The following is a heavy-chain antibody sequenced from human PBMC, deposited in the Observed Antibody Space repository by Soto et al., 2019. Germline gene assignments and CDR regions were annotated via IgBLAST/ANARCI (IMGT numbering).Heavy chain of an antibody. J-gene: IGHJ6*03. D-gene: IGHD2-2*01. CDR3: ARDSSLYCSSTSCYGGGYYYYMDV. V-gene: IGHV4-59*01. Sequence: PSETLSLTCTVSGDSISSYYWSWIRQPPGKGLEWIGYIYYSGSTNYNPSLKSRVTISVDTSKNQFSLKLSSVTAADTAVYYCARDSSLYCSSTSCYGGGYYYYMDVWGKGTTVTVSS. CDR2: IYYSGST. CDR1: GDSISSYY.